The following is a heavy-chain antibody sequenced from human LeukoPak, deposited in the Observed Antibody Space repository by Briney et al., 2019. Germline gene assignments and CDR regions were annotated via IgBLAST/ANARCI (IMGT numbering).Heavy chain of an antibody. J-gene: IGHJ4*02. CDR1: EFTFSSYN. V-gene: IGHV3-21*01. CDR2: ISSSSSNI. CDR3: ARAREGDY. Sequence: GGSLRLSCAASEFTFSSYNMNWVRQAPGKGLEWVSFISSSSSNIYYADSVKGRFTISRDNAKNSLYLQMNSLRAEGTAVYFCARAREGDYWGQGTLVTVSS.